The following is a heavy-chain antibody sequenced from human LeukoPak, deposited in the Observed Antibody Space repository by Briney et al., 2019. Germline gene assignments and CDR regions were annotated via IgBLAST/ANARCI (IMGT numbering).Heavy chain of an antibody. CDR3: ASSGVGAFAPNAFDM. V-gene: IGHV3-73*01. J-gene: IGHJ3*02. Sequence: GGSLRLSCAASWFSLSGSAVHWVRQASGKGLEWVGRVRSKSDKSATTYAESVKGRFTISRDDSKNTAYLQMNSLKTDDTAAYYCASSGVGAFAPNAFDMWGQGTMATVSS. D-gene: IGHD1-26*01. CDR1: WFSLSGSA. CDR2: VRSKSDKSAT.